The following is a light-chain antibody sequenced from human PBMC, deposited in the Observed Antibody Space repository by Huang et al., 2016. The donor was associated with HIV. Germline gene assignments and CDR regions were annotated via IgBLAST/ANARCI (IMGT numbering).Light chain of an antibody. Sequence: EIVMTQSPATLSVSPGERATLSCRSSQSVTSNLAWYQHKPGQAPRLLIYGASTRATGIPARFSGSGSGTEFTLTISGLQSEDFAVYYCQQYHNWPGTFGQGTKLEIK. CDR2: GAS. CDR1: QSVTSN. CDR3: QQYHNWPGT. V-gene: IGKV3-15*01. J-gene: IGKJ2*02.